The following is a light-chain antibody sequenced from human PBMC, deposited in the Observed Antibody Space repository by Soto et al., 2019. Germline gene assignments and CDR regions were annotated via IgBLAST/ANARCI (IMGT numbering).Light chain of an antibody. Sequence: EIAMTQSPDTLSVSPCSRAAPSCRASQGVRSDLAWYRQKPGQAPRLLIYGASTRAAEAPARFSGSGSETEFTLTISSLQSEDFAVYYCQQYNKWPVAFGGGTKVDIK. J-gene: IGKJ4*01. CDR1: QGVRSD. CDR2: GAS. CDR3: QQYNKWPVA. V-gene: IGKV3-15*01.